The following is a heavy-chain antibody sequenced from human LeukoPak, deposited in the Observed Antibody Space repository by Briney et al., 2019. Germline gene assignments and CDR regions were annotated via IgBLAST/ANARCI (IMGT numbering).Heavy chain of an antibody. CDR1: GFTVSSNY. D-gene: IGHD2-15*01. V-gene: IGHV3-53*01. CDR3: AREDRFDP. CDR2: VYSGGST. Sequence: GGSLRLSCAASGFTVSSNYMSWVRQAPGKGLEWVSVVYSGGSTYYADSVKGRFTISRDNSKNPLYLQMNSLRAEDTAVYYCAREDRFDPWGQGTLVTVSS. J-gene: IGHJ5*02.